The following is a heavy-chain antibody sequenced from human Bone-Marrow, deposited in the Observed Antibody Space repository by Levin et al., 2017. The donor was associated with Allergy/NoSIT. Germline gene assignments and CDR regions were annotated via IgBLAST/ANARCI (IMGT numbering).Heavy chain of an antibody. J-gene: IGHJ6*02. CDR2: ISAYNGNT. V-gene: IGHV1-18*01. CDR3: ARVDLVAPNPGGVKLDYYYYGMDV. D-gene: IGHD2-15*01. CDR1: GYTFTSYG. Sequence: GESLKISCKASGYTFTSYGISWVRQAPGQGLEWMGWISAYNGNTNYAQKLQGRVTMTTDTSTSTAYMELRSLRSDDTAVYYCARVDLVAPNPGGVKLDYYYYGMDVWGQGTTVTVSS.